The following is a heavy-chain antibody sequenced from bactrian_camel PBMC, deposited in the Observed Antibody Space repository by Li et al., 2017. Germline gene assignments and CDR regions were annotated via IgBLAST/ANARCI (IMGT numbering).Heavy chain of an antibody. J-gene: IGHJ4*01. V-gene: IGHV3S26*01. Sequence: HVQLVESGGGSVQAGGSLRLSCAASGYGASRYCMGWFRQAPGKEREGVAGIDNDGSTSYAGSVEGRFTISKDNVKNRLYLQMNSLQPEDTAVYYCMASREDGRFAKLPCGGQGTQVTVS. CDR1: GYGASRYC. CDR2: IDNDGST. CDR3: MASREDGRFAKLPC.